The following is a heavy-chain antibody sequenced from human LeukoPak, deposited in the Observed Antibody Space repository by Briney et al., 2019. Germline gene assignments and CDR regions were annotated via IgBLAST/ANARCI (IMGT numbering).Heavy chain of an antibody. CDR2: IYTSGST. CDR3: ARDDTVTSHFDY. J-gene: IGHJ4*02. Sequence: LETLSLTCTVSGGSISSYYWSWIRQPAGKGLEWIGRIYTSGSTNYNPSLKSRVTMSVDTSKNQFSLKLSSVTAADTAVYYCARDDTVTSHFDYWGQGTLVTVSS. CDR1: GGSISSYY. V-gene: IGHV4-4*07. D-gene: IGHD4-11*01.